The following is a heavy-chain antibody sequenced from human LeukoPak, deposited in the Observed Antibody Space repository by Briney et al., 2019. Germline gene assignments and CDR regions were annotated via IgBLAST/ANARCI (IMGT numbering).Heavy chain of an antibody. CDR2: IYSGGST. CDR1: GFTVSIDF. Sequence: GGSLRLSCVGSGFTVSIDFMGWVRQTPGKGLEWVSVIYSGGSTYYADSVKGRFTISRDNSKNTLYLQMNSLRAEDTAVYYCASHYCSSTSCYLDAFDIWGQGTMVTVSS. CDR3: ASHYCSSTSCYLDAFDI. D-gene: IGHD2-2*01. V-gene: IGHV3-53*01. J-gene: IGHJ3*02.